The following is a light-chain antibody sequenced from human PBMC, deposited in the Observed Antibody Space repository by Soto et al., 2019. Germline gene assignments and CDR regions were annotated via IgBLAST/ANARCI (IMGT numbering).Light chain of an antibody. CDR3: QQYGSSPRT. Sequence: EIALTQSPGTLSLSPGERATLSCRASQSVSSYLAWYQQKPGQAPRLLIYGASSGATGIPDRFSGSGSGTDFTLTISRLEPEDFAVYYCQQYGSSPRTFGQGTKVEIK. V-gene: IGKV3-20*01. CDR2: GAS. CDR1: QSVSSY. J-gene: IGKJ1*01.